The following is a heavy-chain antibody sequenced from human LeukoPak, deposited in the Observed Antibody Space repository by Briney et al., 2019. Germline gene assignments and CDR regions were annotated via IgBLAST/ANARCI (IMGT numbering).Heavy chain of an antibody. Sequence: GGSLRLSCAASGFTFSSYSMNWVRQAPGRGLQWVSYISTTSSTIYYADSVKGRFTISRDNAKNSLYLQMNSLRAEDTAVYYCARVRGTYYFDYWGQGTLVTVSS. V-gene: IGHV3-48*01. CDR1: GFTFSSYS. CDR2: ISTTSSTI. J-gene: IGHJ4*02. CDR3: ARVRGTYYFDY. D-gene: IGHD1-26*01.